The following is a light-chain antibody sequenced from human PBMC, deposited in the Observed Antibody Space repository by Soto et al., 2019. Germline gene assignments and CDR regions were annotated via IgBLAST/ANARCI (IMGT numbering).Light chain of an antibody. J-gene: IGKJ1*01. Sequence: DVQITQTPSTLSGSVEDRVTITFLASQAISSRLAWYQQKPGKATKLLIYKASTLKSGVPSRFSGSGSGTEFTLTISSLQPDDFATYYCQNYNSYSEEFGQGTKVDIK. CDR1: QAISSR. V-gene: IGKV1-5*03. CDR3: QNYNSYSEE. CDR2: KAS.